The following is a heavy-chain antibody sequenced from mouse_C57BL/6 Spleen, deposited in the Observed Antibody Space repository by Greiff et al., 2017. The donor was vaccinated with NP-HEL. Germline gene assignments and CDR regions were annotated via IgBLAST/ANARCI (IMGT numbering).Heavy chain of an antibody. CDR2: IYPGDGDT. J-gene: IGHJ1*03. V-gene: IGHV1-82*01. CDR3: VPRYFDV. Sequence: VQLQQSGPELVKPGASVKISCKASGYAFSSSWMNWVKQRPGKGLEWIGRIYPGDGDTNYNAKFKGKATLTADKSSSTAYMQLSSLTSEDSAVYFCVPRYFDVWGTVTTVTVSS. CDR1: GYAFSSSW.